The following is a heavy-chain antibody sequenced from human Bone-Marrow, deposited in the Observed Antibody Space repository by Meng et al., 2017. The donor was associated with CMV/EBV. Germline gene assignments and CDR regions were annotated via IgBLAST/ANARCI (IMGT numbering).Heavy chain of an antibody. CDR3: ARASLVVPAAYPLGP. D-gene: IGHD2-2*01. V-gene: IGHV4-61*01. J-gene: IGHJ5*02. CDR1: GGSVSSGSYC. CDR2: IYYSGST. Sequence: SGGSVSSGSYCWSWIRQPPGKGLEWIGYIYYSGSTNYNPSLKSRVTISVDTSKNQFSLKLSSVTAADTAVYYCARASLVVPAAYPLGPWGQGTLVTVSS.